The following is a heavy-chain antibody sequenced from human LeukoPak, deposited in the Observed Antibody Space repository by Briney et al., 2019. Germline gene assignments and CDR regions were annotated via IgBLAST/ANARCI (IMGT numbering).Heavy chain of an antibody. V-gene: IGHV3-23*01. Sequence: GGSLRLSCAASGFAFSAYAMSWVRQAQGKGLEWVSAISGSGGSTYYADSVKGRFTISRDNSKNTLYLQMNSLRAEDTAVYYCAKSLSSVAGTVYWGQGTLVTVSS. CDR2: ISGSGGST. D-gene: IGHD6-19*01. CDR3: AKSLSSVAGTVY. CDR1: GFAFSAYA. J-gene: IGHJ4*02.